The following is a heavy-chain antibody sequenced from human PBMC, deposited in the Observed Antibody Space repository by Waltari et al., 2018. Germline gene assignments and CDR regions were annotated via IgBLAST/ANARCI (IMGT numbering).Heavy chain of an antibody. CDR3: VRDLVGVPY. CDR2: TTDKAHFYTA. Sequence: GVCGGGLVQQGGSLRLSFEVSRLRLGVRYMDWVRQAPVKRLEWSGRTTDKAHFYTAEYAESVRGRFNIPTDESTNSQYLQMNSLKTEDTAVYYCVRDLVGVPYWGQGTLVTVPS. V-gene: IGHV3-72*01. D-gene: IGHD1-26*01. CDR1: RLRLGVRY. J-gene: IGHJ4*02.